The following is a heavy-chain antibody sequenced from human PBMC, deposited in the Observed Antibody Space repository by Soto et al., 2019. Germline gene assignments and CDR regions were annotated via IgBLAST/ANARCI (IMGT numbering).Heavy chain of an antibody. J-gene: IGHJ4*02. CDR1: GFTFSTYE. CDR2: ISGSGSSI. Sequence: EVQLVESGGGFVQPGGSLRLSCAASGFTFSTYEMNWVRQAPGKGLEWASYISGSGSSIYNADSVKDRFTISSDNAKNSLYLQMNGLRAENTAVYYCARESDYDTFDNWGQGTLVTVSS. CDR3: ARESDYDTFDN. D-gene: IGHD3-9*01. V-gene: IGHV3-48*03.